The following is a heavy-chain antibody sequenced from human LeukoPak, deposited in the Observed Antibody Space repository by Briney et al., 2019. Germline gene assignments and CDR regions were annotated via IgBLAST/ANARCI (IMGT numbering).Heavy chain of an antibody. CDR1: GYTFTGYY. V-gene: IGHV1-2*02. CDR2: INPNSGGT. CDR3: ARAGYCTNGVCYTDFDY. J-gene: IGHJ4*02. D-gene: IGHD2-8*01. Sequence: GASVKVSCKASGYTFTGYYMHWVRQAPGQGLEWMGWINPNSGGTNYAQKFQGRVTMTRDTSISTAYMELSRLRSDDTAVYYCARAGYCTNGVCYTDFDYWGQGTLVTVSS.